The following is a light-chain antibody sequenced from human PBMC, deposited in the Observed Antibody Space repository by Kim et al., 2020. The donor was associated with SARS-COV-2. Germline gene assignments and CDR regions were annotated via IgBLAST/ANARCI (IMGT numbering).Light chain of an antibody. CDR3: QVWDSSNNGV. CDR1: KMGDKY. V-gene: IGLV3-1*01. CDR2: HDN. J-gene: IGLJ2*01. Sequence: SYELTQPPSVSVSPGKTASITCAGKKMGDKYVHWYQQRPGQSPVLVIHHDNKRPSGIPERFSGSNSGNTATLTISGIEAGDEADYYCQVWDSSNNGVFGGGTQLTVL.